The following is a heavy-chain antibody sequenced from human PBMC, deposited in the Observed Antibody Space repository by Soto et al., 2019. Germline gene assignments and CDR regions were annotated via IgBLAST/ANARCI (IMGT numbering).Heavy chain of an antibody. CDR1: GGSFKSGSYS. CDR2: VYHTGRT. J-gene: IGHJ4*02. D-gene: IGHD3-3*01. CDR3: ARDFAYFDS. Sequence: SETLSLTCIVSGGSFKSGSYSWSWVRQPPGKGLEWIGYVYHTGRTSYNPSLKSRVSISMDTSKNQFSLNLDSVTAADTAVYFCARDFAYFDSWGQGTLVTVSS. V-gene: IGHV4-61*01.